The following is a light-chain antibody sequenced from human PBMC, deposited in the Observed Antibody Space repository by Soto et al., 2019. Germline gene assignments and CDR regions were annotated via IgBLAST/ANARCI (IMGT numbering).Light chain of an antibody. Sequence: DIQMTQSPSSLSASVGDRVTITCQASQDISNYLNWYQQKPGKAPKLLIYDASNLETGVPSRFSGSRSGTDFTFTISSLQAEDIATYYCQQYDNLLLTFGGGTKVEIK. CDR1: QDISNY. J-gene: IGKJ4*01. CDR3: QQYDNLLLT. V-gene: IGKV1-33*01. CDR2: DAS.